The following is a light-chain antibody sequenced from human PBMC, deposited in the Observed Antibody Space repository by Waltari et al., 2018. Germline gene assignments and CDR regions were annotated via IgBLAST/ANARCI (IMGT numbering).Light chain of an antibody. Sequence: QSALTQPASVSGSPGQSIAFSCPGTSSDVVCYNYVSWYQQHPGKAPKLMIYDVTKRPSGISNRFSGSKSGYTASLTISGLQAEDEADYYCISYTSSGTYVFGTGTKVTVL. J-gene: IGLJ1*01. CDR2: DVT. CDR1: SSDVVCYNY. CDR3: ISYTSSGTYV. V-gene: IGLV2-14*01.